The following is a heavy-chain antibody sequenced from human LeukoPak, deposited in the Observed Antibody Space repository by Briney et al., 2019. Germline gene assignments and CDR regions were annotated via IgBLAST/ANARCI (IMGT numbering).Heavy chain of an antibody. D-gene: IGHD3-3*02. CDR2: TRNKAESYKT. CDR3: SREFFIFEVVTRSYMDV. Sequence: GGSLRLSCAASGFSFSNHYINWVRQTPGKGLEWVGRTRNKAESYKTEYAASVKGRFTISRDDSKKSLFLHMNSLKTEDTAVYYCSREFFIFEVVTRSYMDVWGKGTTVTVSS. CDR1: GFSFSNHY. V-gene: IGHV3-72*01. J-gene: IGHJ6*03.